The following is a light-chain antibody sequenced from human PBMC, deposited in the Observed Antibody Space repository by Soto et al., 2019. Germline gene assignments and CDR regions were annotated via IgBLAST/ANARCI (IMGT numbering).Light chain of an antibody. CDR3: YTSTGISTSLFV. Sequence: QSVLTQPASVSGSHGQSITISCTGTSRDIGTSNLVSWYQQYPGKAPKLIIFEVTRRPSGISNRFSGSKSGNTASLTISGLQPEDEADYYCYTSTGISTSLFVFGTGTKVTVL. CDR2: EVT. J-gene: IGLJ1*01. V-gene: IGLV2-23*02. CDR1: SRDIGTSNL.